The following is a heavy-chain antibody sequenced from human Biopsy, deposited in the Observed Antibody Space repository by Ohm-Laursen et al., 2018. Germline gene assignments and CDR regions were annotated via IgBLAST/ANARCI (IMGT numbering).Heavy chain of an antibody. J-gene: IGHJ4*02. CDR1: GGSIYNFF. CDR3: ARVGVGAPSIDYFDS. Sequence: GTLSLTCTVSGGSIYNFFWSWIRQPPGQGLERVGYIYYSGSTNYNPSLKSRVTISVDRSKNHFSLELSSVTAAATAVYYCARVGVGAPSIDYFDSWGQGALVTVSS. CDR2: IYYSGST. D-gene: IGHD1-26*01. V-gene: IGHV4-59*01.